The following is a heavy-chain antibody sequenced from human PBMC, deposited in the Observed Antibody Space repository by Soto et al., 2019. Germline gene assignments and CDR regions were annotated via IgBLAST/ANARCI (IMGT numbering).Heavy chain of an antibody. Sequence: GASVKVSCKASEDTFRNYAISWVRQAPGQGLEWMGGIIPIFGTANYAQKFQGRVTITADESTSTGYMELRSLRSEDTAVYYCAIGLRPSISYSYYYGMDVWGQETTVTVSS. D-gene: IGHD4-17*01. CDR2: IIPIFGTA. J-gene: IGHJ6*02. CDR3: AIGLRPSISYSYYYGMDV. CDR1: EDTFRNYA. V-gene: IGHV1-69*13.